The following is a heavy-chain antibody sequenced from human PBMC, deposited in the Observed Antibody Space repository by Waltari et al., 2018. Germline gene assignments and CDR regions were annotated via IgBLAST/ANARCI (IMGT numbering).Heavy chain of an antibody. V-gene: IGHV3-23*01. CDR1: GFPFSNYG. J-gene: IGHJ6*02. Sequence: EVQLLQSGGGLMQPGGSLRLSCQAFGFPFSNYGMDWPRQALGKGLEWVSVVTASGDITYYADSVKGRFLISRDNSRNTLFLDMTSLRAEDTAVYYCAKPGGFGSLTPIYGLDVWGRGTAVTVSS. CDR2: VTASGDIT. D-gene: IGHD3-10*01. CDR3: AKPGGFGSLTPIYGLDV.